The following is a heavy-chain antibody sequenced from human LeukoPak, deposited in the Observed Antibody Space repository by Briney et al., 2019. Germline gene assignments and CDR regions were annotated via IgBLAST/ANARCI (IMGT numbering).Heavy chain of an antibody. CDR2: ISSNGAIT. CDR3: ARDGAARNDY. D-gene: IGHD6-6*01. V-gene: IGHV3-64*01. CDR1: GFIFSSYA. J-gene: IGHJ4*02. Sequence: PGGSLRLSCAASGFIFSSYAMQWVRQAPGRRLEYVSGISSNGAITYYGNSVRGRFTISGDNSENTLYLQMGGLRTEDTAVYYCARDGAARNDYWGQGTLVTVSS.